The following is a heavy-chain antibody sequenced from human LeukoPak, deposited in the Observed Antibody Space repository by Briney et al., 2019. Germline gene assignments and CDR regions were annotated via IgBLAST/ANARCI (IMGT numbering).Heavy chain of an antibody. V-gene: IGHV3-7*01. CDR3: ARFQQWLVGTFDY. J-gene: IGHJ4*02. D-gene: IGHD6-19*01. Sequence: GGSLRLSCAASGFTFSSYRMSWVRQAPGKGLEWVANIKQDGSEKYYVDSVKGRFTISRDNAKNSLYLQMNSPRAEDTAVYYCARFQQWLVGTFDYWGQGTLVTVSS. CDR1: GFTFSSYR. CDR2: IKQDGSEK.